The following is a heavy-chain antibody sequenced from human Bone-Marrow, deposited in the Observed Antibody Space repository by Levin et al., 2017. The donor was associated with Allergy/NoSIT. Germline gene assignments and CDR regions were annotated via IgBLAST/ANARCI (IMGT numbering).Heavy chain of an antibody. CDR3: VKENEYFDF. CDR2: IKGDGSGR. J-gene: IGHJ4*01. D-gene: IGHD1-1*01. CDR1: GFSFSTYY. Sequence: GGSLRLSCAASGFSFSTYYMDWVRQAPGKGLEWVANIKGDGSGRNYVDSVKGRFTISRDNAKHSLYRQMNSLRAEDTAVYYCVKENEYFDFWGQGTLVTVSS. V-gene: IGHV3-7*01.